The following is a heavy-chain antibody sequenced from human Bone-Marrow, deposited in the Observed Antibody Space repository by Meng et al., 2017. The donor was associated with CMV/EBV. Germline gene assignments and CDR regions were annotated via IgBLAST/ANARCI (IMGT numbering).Heavy chain of an antibody. Sequence: SVKVSCKASGGTFTSYSISWVRQAPGQGLEWMGRISPYHGKANYAQKVQGRVTITADKSTSTAYMELSSLRSDDTAVYYCARALKSIADRPYYCYGMDVWGQGTTVTVSS. D-gene: IGHD6-6*01. J-gene: IGHJ6*02. V-gene: IGHV1-69*08. CDR3: ARALKSIADRPYYCYGMDV. CDR2: ISPYHGKA. CDR1: GGTFTSYS.